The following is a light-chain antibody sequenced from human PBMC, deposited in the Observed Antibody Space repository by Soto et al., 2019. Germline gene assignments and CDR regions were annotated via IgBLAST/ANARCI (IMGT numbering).Light chain of an antibody. Sequence: DVVLTQSPLSLPVTLGQPASISCRSSQSLVYGVGHTYLSWFQQRPGHSPRRLIYQIFNRDSGVPDRFSGTGSGTDFILEISSVEAEDVGVYYCMQTTHWPRTFGQGTKVEIK. V-gene: IGKV2-30*01. CDR1: QSLVYGVGHTY. CDR2: QIF. J-gene: IGKJ1*01. CDR3: MQTTHWPRT.